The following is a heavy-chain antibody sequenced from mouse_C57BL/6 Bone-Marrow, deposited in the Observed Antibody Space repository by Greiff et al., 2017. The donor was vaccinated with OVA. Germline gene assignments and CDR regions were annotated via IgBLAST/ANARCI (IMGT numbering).Heavy chain of an antibody. CDR1: GYAFTNYL. CDR3: ARSGTGTWAWFAY. CDR2: INPGSGGT. Sequence: QVQLQQSGAELVRPGTSVKVSCKASGYAFTNYLIEWVKQRPGQGLEWIGVINPGSGGTKYNEKFKGKATLTADKSSSTAYMQLSSLTSEDSAVYFCARSGTGTWAWFAYWGQGTLVTVSA. V-gene: IGHV1-54*01. D-gene: IGHD4-1*01. J-gene: IGHJ3*01.